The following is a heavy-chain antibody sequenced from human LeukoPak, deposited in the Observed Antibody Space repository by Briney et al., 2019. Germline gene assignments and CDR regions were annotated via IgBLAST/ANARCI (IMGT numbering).Heavy chain of an antibody. J-gene: IGHJ4*02. CDR3: AKGRYYYDSSGPIWRDYFDY. V-gene: IGHV3-9*01. CDR1: GFTLGDYD. Sequence: GGSLRLSCAASGFTLGDYDIHWVGQAPGKGPEWVSSISSNSDTIAYAEPVKGRFTVSRDNTINSLYLQMNSLRAEDTALYYCAKGRYYYDSSGPIWRDYFDYWGQGTLVTVSS. D-gene: IGHD3-22*01. CDR2: ISSNSDTI.